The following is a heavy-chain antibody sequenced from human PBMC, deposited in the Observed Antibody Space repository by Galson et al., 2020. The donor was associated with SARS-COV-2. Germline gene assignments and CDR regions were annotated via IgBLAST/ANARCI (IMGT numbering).Heavy chain of an antibody. CDR3: ARGGYCSSTSCYTRRDYYYYGMDV. V-gene: IGHV3-21*01. Sequence: GESLKISCAASGFTFSSYSMNWVRQAPGKGLEWVSSISSSSSYIYYADSVKGRFTISRDNAKNSLYLQMNSLRAEDTAVYYCARGGYCSSTSCYTRRDYYYYGMDVWGQGTTVTVSS. CDR1: GFTFSSYS. CDR2: ISSSSSYI. D-gene: IGHD2-2*02. J-gene: IGHJ6*02.